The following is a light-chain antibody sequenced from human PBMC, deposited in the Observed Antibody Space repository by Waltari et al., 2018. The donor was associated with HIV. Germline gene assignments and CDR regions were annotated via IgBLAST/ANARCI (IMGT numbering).Light chain of an antibody. CDR3: AAWDESLHGYV. V-gene: IGLV1-44*01. CDR2: GRH. CDR1: SSTIGQHT. J-gene: IGLJ1*01. Sequence: QSVLTQPPSASGAPGRGVTISCSGRSSTIGQHTVNWYQQIPGSAPKLLIYGRHRRAPGVPDRFAGSKSGTSASLVISGLQSDDEADYYCAAWDESLHGYVFGPGTTVTVL.